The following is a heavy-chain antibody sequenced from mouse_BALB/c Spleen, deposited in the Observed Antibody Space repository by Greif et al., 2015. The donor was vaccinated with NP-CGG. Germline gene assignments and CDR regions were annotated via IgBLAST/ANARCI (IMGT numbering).Heavy chain of an antibody. Sequence: EVMLVESGGGLVQPGGSRKLSCAASGFTFSSFGMHWVRQAPEKGLEWVAYISSGSSTIYYADTVKGRFTISRDNPKNTLFLQMTSLRSEDTAMYYCARSWEGGYWGQGTTLTVSS. CDR3: ARSWEGGY. D-gene: IGHD4-1*01. V-gene: IGHV5-17*02. CDR1: GFTFSSFG. J-gene: IGHJ2*01. CDR2: ISSGSSTI.